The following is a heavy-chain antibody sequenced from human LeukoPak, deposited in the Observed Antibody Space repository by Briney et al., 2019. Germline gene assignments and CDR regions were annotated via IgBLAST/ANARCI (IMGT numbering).Heavy chain of an antibody. Sequence: GGSLRLSCAVFGFIFSDYGFHWVRPAPGKGLEWVAVTRFDGSIKQYADSVKGRFTISRDDSKNTLYLQMNFLKSEDTAVYYCARWGGTRQYYFDYWGQGTLVTVSS. CDR1: GFIFSDYG. CDR2: TRFDGSIK. V-gene: IGHV3-33*01. D-gene: IGHD1-1*01. CDR3: ARWGGTRQYYFDY. J-gene: IGHJ4*02.